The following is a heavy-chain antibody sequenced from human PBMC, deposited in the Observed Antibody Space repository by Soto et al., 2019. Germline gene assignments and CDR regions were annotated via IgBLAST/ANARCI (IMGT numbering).Heavy chain of an antibody. D-gene: IGHD3-3*01. Sequence: SESPSITCAGYGGSFRIYYWGGIRQHPGKGLEWIGEINHSGSTNYNPFLKSRVTISVDTSKNQFSLKLSSVTAADTAVYYCARAVVYDFWSGYTLPRDNWFDPWGQGTLVTVSS. CDR2: INHSGST. V-gene: IGHV4-34*01. J-gene: IGHJ5*02. CDR3: ARAVVYDFWSGYTLPRDNWFDP. CDR1: GGSFRIYY.